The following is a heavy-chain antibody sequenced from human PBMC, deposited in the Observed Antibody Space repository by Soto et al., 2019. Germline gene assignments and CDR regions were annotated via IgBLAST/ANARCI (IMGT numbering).Heavy chain of an antibody. CDR2: INPSGGST. D-gene: IGHD3-9*01. CDR3: GRDGWALRYFDWLYPPSWFDP. J-gene: IGHJ5*02. Sequence: ASVKVSCKASGYTFTSYYMHWVRQAPGQGLEWMGIINPSGGSTSYAQKFQGRVTMTRDTSTSTVYMELSSLRAEDTAVYYCGRDGWALRYFDWLYPPSWFDPWGQGTLVTVSS. CDR1: GYTFTSYY. V-gene: IGHV1-46*01.